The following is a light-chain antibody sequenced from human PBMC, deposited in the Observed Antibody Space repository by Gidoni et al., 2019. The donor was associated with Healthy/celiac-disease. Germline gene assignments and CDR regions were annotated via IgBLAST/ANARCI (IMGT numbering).Light chain of an antibody. J-gene: IGLJ3*02. CDR2: SNN. Sequence: QSALTPPPSASGTTGQRVTISCSGSSSNIGSNTVNWYQQLPGTAPKLLIYSNNQRPSGVPDRFSGSKSGTSASLAISGLQSEDEADYYCAAWDDSLNAWVFGGGTKLTVL. V-gene: IGLV1-44*01. CDR3: AAWDDSLNAWV. CDR1: SSNIGSNT.